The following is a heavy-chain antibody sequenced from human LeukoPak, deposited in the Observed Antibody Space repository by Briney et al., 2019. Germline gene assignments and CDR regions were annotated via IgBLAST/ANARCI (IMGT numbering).Heavy chain of an antibody. CDR1: GGTFSSYA. CDR3: ARDGSSWHESYYYYGMDV. D-gene: IGHD6-13*01. Sequence: ASVKVSCKASGGTFSSYAISWVRQAPGQGLEWMGGIIPIFGTANYAQKFQGRVTITADESTSTAYMELSSLRSEDTAVCYCARDGSSWHESYYYYGMDVWGKGTTVTVSS. J-gene: IGHJ6*04. V-gene: IGHV1-69*13. CDR2: IIPIFGTA.